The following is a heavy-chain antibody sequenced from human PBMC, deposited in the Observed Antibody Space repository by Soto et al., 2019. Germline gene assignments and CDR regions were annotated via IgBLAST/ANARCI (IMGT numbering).Heavy chain of an antibody. CDR1: GGSFSGYY. CDR3: ARGGYDFWSGRNWFDP. J-gene: IGHJ5*02. D-gene: IGHD3-3*01. Sequence: PSETLSLTCAVYGGSFSGYYWSWIRQPPGKGLEWIGEINHSGSTNYNPSLKSRVTISVDTSKNQFSLKLSSVTAADTAVYYCARGGYDFWSGRNWFDPWGQGTLVT. V-gene: IGHV4-34*01. CDR2: INHSGST.